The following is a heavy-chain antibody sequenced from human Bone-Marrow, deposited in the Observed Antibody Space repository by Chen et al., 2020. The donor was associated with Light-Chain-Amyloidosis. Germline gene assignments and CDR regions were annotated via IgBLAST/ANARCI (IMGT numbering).Heavy chain of an antibody. CDR2: IRFYNGNT. CDR1: GDTFSTYG. CDR3: VRDNSKQEASPGT. Sequence: QVQLVQSGAEVKKPGASVKVSCKASGDTFSTYGIAWVRQAPGQGLEWMGWIRFYNGNTNYAQKFQGRVTMTTDTSITTAYMELRSLRSDDTAIYYCVRDNSKQEASPGTWGQGTLVTVSS. D-gene: IGHD1-7*01. J-gene: IGHJ4*02. V-gene: IGHV1-18*04.